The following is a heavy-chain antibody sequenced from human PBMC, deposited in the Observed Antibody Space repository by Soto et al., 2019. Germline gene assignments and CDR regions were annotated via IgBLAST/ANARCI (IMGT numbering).Heavy chain of an antibody. Sequence: PSQTLSLTCAISGDSVSSNSAAWNWIRQSPSRGLEWLGRTYYRSRHYIDYAVSVKSRITINPDTSKNQFSLQLNSVTPEDTAVYYCAKAGPQTYYYDSSGYYFDYWGQGTLVTVSS. CDR2: TYYRSRHYI. J-gene: IGHJ4*02. V-gene: IGHV6-1*01. D-gene: IGHD3-22*01. CDR3: AKAGPQTYYYDSSGYYFDY. CDR1: GDSVSSNSAA.